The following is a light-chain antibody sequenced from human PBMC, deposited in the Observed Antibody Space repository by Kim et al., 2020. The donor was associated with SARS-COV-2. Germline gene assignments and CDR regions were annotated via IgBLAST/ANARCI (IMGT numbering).Light chain of an antibody. Sequence: VSPGERATLSCRASQSISSHFGWYQQNAGQAPRALIFGASTRATGIPARFSGSGSGTEFTLTISSLQSEDLAVYYCQQYNSWPKTFGQGTKVDIK. V-gene: IGKV3-15*01. J-gene: IGKJ1*01. CDR2: GAS. CDR1: QSISSH. CDR3: QQYNSWPKT.